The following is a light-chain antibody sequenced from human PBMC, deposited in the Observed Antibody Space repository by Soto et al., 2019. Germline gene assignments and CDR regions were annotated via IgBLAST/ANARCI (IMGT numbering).Light chain of an antibody. V-gene: IGLV1-40*01. CDR3: QSYDSSLSAVV. J-gene: IGLJ2*01. CDR1: SSNIGAGYD. CDR2: GNS. Sequence: QSALTQPPSVSGAPGQRVTISCTGSSSNIGAGYDVHWYQQLPGTAPKLLIYGNSNRPSGVPDRFSGSKSGTSASLAITGLQAEDEGDYYCQSYDSSLSAVVFGGGTKVTVL.